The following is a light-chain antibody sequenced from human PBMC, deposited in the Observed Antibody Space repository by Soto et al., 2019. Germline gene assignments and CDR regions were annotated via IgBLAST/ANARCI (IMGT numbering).Light chain of an antibody. J-gene: IGLJ1*01. V-gene: IGLV2-23*02. Sequence: QSVLTQPASVSGSPGQLITISCTGTSSDVGRFNLVSWYQQHPGKAPQFMIYGVSKRPSGVSDRFSGSKSGNTASLTISGLQAEDEADYYCCSYAGSSIYVFGTGTKVTVL. CDR2: GVS. CDR1: SSDVGRFNL. CDR3: CSYAGSSIYV.